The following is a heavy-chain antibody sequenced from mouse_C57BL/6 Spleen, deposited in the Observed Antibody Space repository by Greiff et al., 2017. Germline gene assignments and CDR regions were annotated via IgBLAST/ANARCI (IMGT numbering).Heavy chain of an antibody. CDR2: IHPNSGST. J-gene: IGHJ3*01. Sequence: VQLQQPGAELVKPGASVKLSCKASGYTFTSYWMHWVKQRPGQGLEWIGMIHPNSGSTNYNEKFKSKATLTVDKSSSTAYMQLSSLTSEDSAVYYCARKDGPWFAYWGQGTLVTVSA. V-gene: IGHV1-64*01. CDR3: ARKDGPWFAY. CDR1: GYTFTSYW. D-gene: IGHD2-3*01.